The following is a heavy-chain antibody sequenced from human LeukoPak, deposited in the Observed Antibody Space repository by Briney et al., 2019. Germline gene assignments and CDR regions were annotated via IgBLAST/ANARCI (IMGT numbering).Heavy chain of an antibody. CDR3: ATMGYDFWSGYWPDY. CDR1: GFTFSSYA. Sequence: GGSLRLSCAASGFTFSSYAMSWVRQAPGKGLQWFSTISGSGGSTDYADSVKGRFTISRDNSKNTLYLQMDSLGAEDTAEYYCATMGYDFWSGYWPDYWGQGTLVTVSS. CDR2: ISGSGGST. D-gene: IGHD3-3*01. V-gene: IGHV3-23*01. J-gene: IGHJ4*02.